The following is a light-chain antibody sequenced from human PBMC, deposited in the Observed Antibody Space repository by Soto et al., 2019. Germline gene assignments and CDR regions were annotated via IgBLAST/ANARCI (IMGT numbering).Light chain of an antibody. CDR2: GAT. CDR1: QSVSSTY. V-gene: IGKV3-15*01. CDR3: QQYNHWPLT. Sequence: ETVLTQSPDTLSLSPGERATLSCRASQSVSSTYLAWYQQKPGQAPRLLIHGATTRATGIPARFSGSGSGTEFTLTISSLQSEDLAVYYCQQYNHWPLTFGGGTKVDIK. J-gene: IGKJ4*01.